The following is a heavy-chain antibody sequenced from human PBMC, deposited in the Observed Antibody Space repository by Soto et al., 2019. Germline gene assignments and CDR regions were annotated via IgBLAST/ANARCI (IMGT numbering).Heavy chain of an antibody. Sequence: ASVKVSWKASGYTFTSYGISLVRQAPGQGLEWMGWISAYNGNTNYAQKLQGRVTMTTDTSTSTAYMELRSLRSDDTAVYYCAGTTAFFYGMDVWGQGTTVTVSS. J-gene: IGHJ6*02. V-gene: IGHV1-18*01. CDR2: ISAYNGNT. D-gene: IGHD1-7*01. CDR1: GYTFTSYG. CDR3: AGTTAFFYGMDV.